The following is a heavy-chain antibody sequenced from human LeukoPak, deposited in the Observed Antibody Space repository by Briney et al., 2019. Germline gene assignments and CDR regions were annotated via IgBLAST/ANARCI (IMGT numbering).Heavy chain of an antibody. Sequence: ASVKVSCKVSGYTLTELSMHWVRQAPGKGLEWMGGFDPEDGETIYAQKFQGRVTMTEDTSTDTAYMELSSLRSEDTAVYYCATMATIPVAFDHWGQGTLVTVSS. J-gene: IGHJ4*02. V-gene: IGHV1-24*01. D-gene: IGHD5-24*01. CDR2: FDPEDGET. CDR3: ATMATIPVAFDH. CDR1: GYTLTELS.